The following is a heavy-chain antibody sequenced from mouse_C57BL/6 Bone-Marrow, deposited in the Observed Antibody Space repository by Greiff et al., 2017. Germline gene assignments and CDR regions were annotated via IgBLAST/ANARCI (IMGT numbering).Heavy chain of an antibody. CDR2: IWRGGST. CDR3: AKKGKKLIGRAMDY. D-gene: IGHD2-14*01. CDR1: GFSLTSYG. J-gene: IGHJ4*01. Sequence: QVQLQQSGPGLVPPSQRLSITCTVSGFSLTSYGVHWVRQSPGKGLEWLGVIWRGGSTDYNAAFMSRLSITKDNSKSQVFFKMNSLQADDTAIYYCAKKGKKLIGRAMDYWRQGSSVTVSS. V-gene: IGHV2-5*01.